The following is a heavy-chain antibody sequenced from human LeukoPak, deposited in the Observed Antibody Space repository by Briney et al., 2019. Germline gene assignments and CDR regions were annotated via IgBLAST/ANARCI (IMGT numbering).Heavy chain of an antibody. J-gene: IGHJ4*02. CDR3: AKDIDYGVAAKVGYFDY. D-gene: IGHD2-15*01. V-gene: IGHV3-9*01. CDR2: ISWNSGSI. CDR1: GFTFDDYA. Sequence: PGRSLRLSCAASGFTFDDYAMHWVRQAPGKGLEWVSGISWNSGSIGYADSVKGRFTISRDNAKNSLYLQMNSLRAEDTALYYCAKDIDYGVAAKVGYFDYWGQGTLVTVSS.